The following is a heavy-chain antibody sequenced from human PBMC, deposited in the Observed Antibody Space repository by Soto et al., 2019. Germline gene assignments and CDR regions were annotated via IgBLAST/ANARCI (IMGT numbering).Heavy chain of an antibody. CDR3: AREIIDCSGGSCYPMGFDP. CDR1: GYTFTGYY. CDR2: INPNSGGT. Sequence: ASVKVSCKASGYTFTGYYMHWVRQAPGQGLEWMGWINPNSGGTNYAQKFQDWVTMTRDTSISTAYMELSRLRSDDTAVYYCAREIIDCSGGSCYPMGFDPWGQGTLVTISS. V-gene: IGHV1-2*04. J-gene: IGHJ5*02. D-gene: IGHD2-15*01.